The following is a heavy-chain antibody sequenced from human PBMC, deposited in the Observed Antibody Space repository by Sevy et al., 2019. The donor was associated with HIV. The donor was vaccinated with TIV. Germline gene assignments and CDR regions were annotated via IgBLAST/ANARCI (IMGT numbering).Heavy chain of an antibody. J-gene: IGHJ6*03. D-gene: IGHD2-15*01. Sequence: GGSLRLSCAASGFTVSSNYMSWVRQAPGKGLEWVSVIYSGGSTYYADSVKGRFTISRDNSKNTLYLQMNSLRAEDTAVYYCAREGKRISSEEGHVWGKGTTVTVS. V-gene: IGHV3-53*01. CDR2: IYSGGST. CDR1: GFTVSSNY. CDR3: AREGKRISSEEGHV.